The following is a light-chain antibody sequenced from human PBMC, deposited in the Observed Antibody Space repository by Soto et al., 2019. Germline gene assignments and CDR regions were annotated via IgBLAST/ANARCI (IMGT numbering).Light chain of an antibody. J-gene: IGKJ3*01. Sequence: EIVLTQSPATLSLSPGERATLSCRASQSVSSYLAWYQQKPGQAPRPLIYDVSNRATGIPARFSGSGSGTDFTLTISSLEPEDFAVYYCQQRSNWPPRFTFGPGTKVDIK. CDR3: QQRSNWPPRFT. CDR2: DVS. CDR1: QSVSSY. V-gene: IGKV3-11*01.